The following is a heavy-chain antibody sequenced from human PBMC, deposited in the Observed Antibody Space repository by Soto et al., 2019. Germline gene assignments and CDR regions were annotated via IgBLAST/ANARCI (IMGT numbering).Heavy chain of an antibody. CDR2: VYYRGTT. CDR1: GGSLSRYS. D-gene: IGHD3-22*01. V-gene: IGHV4-59*01. CDR3: ARRTYYYDSSGKDYFDY. Sequence: SQTRRLTWSVSGGSLSRYSWILIRQPPGKGLEYIGYVYYRGTTNYNPSLESRVTISVDTSKNQFSLKLTSVTAADTAVYYCARRTYYYDSSGKDYFDYSGQGTLVTGS. J-gene: IGHJ4*02.